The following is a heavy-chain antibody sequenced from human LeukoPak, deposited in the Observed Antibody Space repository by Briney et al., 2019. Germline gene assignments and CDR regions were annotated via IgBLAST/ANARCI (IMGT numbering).Heavy chain of an antibody. CDR2: IWYDGSNK. Sequence: PGGSLRLSCAASGFTFSSYGIHWVRQAPGKGLEWVAVIWYDGSNKYYADSVKGRFTISRDNSKNTLYLQMNSLRAEDTAVYYCATDRDNSDWQKRFDSWGQGTLVTVSS. CDR1: GFTFSSYG. J-gene: IGHJ4*02. CDR3: ATDRDNSDWQKRFDS. D-gene: IGHD2-21*02. V-gene: IGHV3-33*01.